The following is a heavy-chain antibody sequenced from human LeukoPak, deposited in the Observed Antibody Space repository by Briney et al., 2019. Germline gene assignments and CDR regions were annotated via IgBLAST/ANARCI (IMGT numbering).Heavy chain of an antibody. Sequence: SETLSLTCTVSGGSISSYYWSWIRQPPGKGLEWIGFIYDSGSTNYNPSLKSRVTISVDTSKNQFSLKLRSVTAADTAVYYCARRRFLRGPDVVNPFDYWGQGTLVTVSS. J-gene: IGHJ4*02. CDR2: IYDSGST. CDR1: GGSISSYY. D-gene: IGHD5/OR15-5a*01. V-gene: IGHV4-59*01. CDR3: ARRRFLRGPDVVNPFDY.